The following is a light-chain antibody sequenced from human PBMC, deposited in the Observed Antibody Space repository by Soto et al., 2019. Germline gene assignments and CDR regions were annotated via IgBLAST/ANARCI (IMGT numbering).Light chain of an antibody. V-gene: IGLV1-44*01. CDR3: ATWDSSLNGVI. Sequence: QSAVTQPPSVSGTPGQRVSISCSGSSSNIGSNAVNWFQHLPGTAPKLLIFADSHRPSGVPDRFSGSRSGTSASLAISGLQSEDEADYYCATWDSSLNGVIFGGGTKLTVL. CDR2: ADS. CDR1: SSNIGSNA. J-gene: IGLJ2*01.